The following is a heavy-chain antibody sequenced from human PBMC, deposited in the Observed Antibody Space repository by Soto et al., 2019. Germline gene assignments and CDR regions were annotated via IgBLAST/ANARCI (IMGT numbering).Heavy chain of an antibody. CDR3: ARGAVLVPAYAKWFYP. J-gene: IGHJ5*02. CDR2: IYYIGST. Sequence: PSETLSLTGTVSGGSISSGYYYWSWIRQPPGKGLEWIGYIYYIGSTYYNPSLKSRVTISVDTSKNQFSLKLSSVTAADTAVYYCARGAVLVPAYAKWFYPCGQRTLVTV. V-gene: IGHV4-30-4*01. CDR1: GGSISSGYYY. D-gene: IGHD2-15*01.